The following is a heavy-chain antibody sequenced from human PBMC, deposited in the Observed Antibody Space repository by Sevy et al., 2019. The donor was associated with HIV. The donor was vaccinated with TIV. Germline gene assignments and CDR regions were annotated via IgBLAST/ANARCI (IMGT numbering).Heavy chain of an antibody. CDR3: ARDSPGPHDAFDI. V-gene: IGHV3-7*01. CDR2: IKIDGSEK. CDR1: GFPFSSYW. Sequence: GGSLRLSCAASGFPFSSYWMPWVRKAPGRGREWVANIKIDGSEKHYVDSVEGRFTISRDNAKNSLYLQMNSLRAEDTAVYYCARDSPGPHDAFDIWGQGTMVTVSS. J-gene: IGHJ3*02.